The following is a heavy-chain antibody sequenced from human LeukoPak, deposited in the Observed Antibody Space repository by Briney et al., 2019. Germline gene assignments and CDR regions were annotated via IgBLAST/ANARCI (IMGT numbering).Heavy chain of an antibody. Sequence: QPGGSLRLSCAASGFTFDDYAMHWVRQAPGKGLEWVSGISWNSGSIGYADSVKGRFTISRDNAKNSLYLQMNSLRAEDTALYYCATGYSSSWYEFDYWGQGTLVTVSS. J-gene: IGHJ4*02. CDR1: GFTFDDYA. CDR2: ISWNSGSI. CDR3: ATGYSSSWYEFDY. D-gene: IGHD6-13*01. V-gene: IGHV3-9*01.